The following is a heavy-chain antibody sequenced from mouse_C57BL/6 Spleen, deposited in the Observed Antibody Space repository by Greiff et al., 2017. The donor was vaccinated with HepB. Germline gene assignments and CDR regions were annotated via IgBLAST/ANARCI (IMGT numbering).Heavy chain of an antibody. V-gene: IGHV5-17*01. CDR2: ISSGSSTI. CDR3: ATTVVADY. J-gene: IGHJ2*01. D-gene: IGHD1-1*01. CDR1: GFTFSDYG. Sequence: EVKLMESGGGLVKPGGSLKLSCAASGFTFSDYGMHWVRQAPEKGLEWVAYISSGSSTIYYADTVKGRFTISRDNAKNTLFLQMTSLRSEDTAMYYCATTVVADYWGQGTTLTVSS.